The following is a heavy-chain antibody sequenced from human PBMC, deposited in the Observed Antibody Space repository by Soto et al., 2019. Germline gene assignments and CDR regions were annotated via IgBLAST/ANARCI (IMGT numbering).Heavy chain of an antibody. CDR1: GGSFSGYY. J-gene: IGHJ4*02. Sequence: PSETLSLTCAVYGGSFSGYYWSWIRQPPGKGLEWIGEINHSGSTNYNPSLKSRVTISVDTSKNQFSLKLSSVTAADTAVYYCERFPRYSYGHKFDYWGQGTLVTVSS. D-gene: IGHD5-18*01. CDR3: ERFPRYSYGHKFDY. CDR2: INHSGST. V-gene: IGHV4-34*01.